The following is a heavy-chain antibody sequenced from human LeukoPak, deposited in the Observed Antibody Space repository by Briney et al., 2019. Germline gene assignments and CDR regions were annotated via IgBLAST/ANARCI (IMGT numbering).Heavy chain of an antibody. CDR3: TTEGYGDAFDI. CDR1: GFTFSNAW. V-gene: IGHV3-15*07. D-gene: IGHD5-18*01. J-gene: IGHJ3*02. Sequence: GGCLRLSCAASGFTFSNAWMNWVRQAPGKGLEWVGRIKSKTYGGTTDYAAPVKGRFTISRDDSKKTLYLQMSSLKTQDTAVYYCTTEGYGDAFDIWGQGTMVTVSS. CDR2: IKSKTYGGTT.